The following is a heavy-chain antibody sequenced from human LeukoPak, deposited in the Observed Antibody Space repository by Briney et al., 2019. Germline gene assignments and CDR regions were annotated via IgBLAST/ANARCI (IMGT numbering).Heavy chain of an antibody. V-gene: IGHV5-51*01. CDR1: GYRFTTYW. J-gene: IGHJ4*03. Sequence: GESLKISCKASGYRFTTYWIGWVRQMPGKGLEWMGIIYPGDSDTRYSPSFEGRVTISADKSITTAYLQWSSLKASDTAMYYCARQITDQSSGYDSIDYWGQGTTVTVSS. CDR3: ARQITDQSSGYDSIDY. CDR2: IYPGDSDT. D-gene: IGHD5-12*01.